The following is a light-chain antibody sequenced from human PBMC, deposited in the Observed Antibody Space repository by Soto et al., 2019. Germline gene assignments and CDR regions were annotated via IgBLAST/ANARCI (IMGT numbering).Light chain of an antibody. J-gene: IGLJ1*01. V-gene: IGLV1-40*01. CDR1: SSNIGAGYD. CDR2: GNS. CDR3: QSYDSSLSAFYA. Sequence: QSVLTQPPSVSGAPGQRVTISFTGSSSNIGAGYDVHWYQQLPGTAPKLLIYGNSNRPSGVPDRFSGSKSGTSASLAITGLQAEDEADYYCQSYDSSLSAFYAFGTATKVTV.